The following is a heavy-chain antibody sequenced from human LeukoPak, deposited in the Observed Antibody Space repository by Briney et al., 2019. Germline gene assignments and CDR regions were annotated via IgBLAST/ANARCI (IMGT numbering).Heavy chain of an antibody. J-gene: IGHJ3*02. CDR1: GFTFSSYA. CDR3: ARAGYSGYDLGAFDI. V-gene: IGHV3-30*04. D-gene: IGHD5-12*01. Sequence: GGSLRLSCAASGFTFSSYAMHWVRQAPGKGLEWVAVISYDGSNKYYADSVKGRFTISRDNSKNTLYLQMNSLRAEDTAVYYCARAGYSGYDLGAFDIWGQGTMVTVSS. CDR2: ISYDGSNK.